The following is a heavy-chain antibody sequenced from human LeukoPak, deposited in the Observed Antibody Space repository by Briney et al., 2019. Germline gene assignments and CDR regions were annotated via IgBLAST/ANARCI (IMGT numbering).Heavy chain of an antibody. D-gene: IGHD4-17*01. J-gene: IGHJ4*02. CDR3: ARDADYGDYYFDY. V-gene: IGHV3-21*01. CDR2: ISSSSSYI. CDR1: GFTFSSYS. Sequence: GGSLRLSCAASGFTFSSYSMNWVRQAPGKGLEWVSSISSSSSYIYYADSVKGRFTISRDNAKSSLYLQMNSLRAEDTAVYYCARDADYGDYYFDYWGQGTLVTVSS.